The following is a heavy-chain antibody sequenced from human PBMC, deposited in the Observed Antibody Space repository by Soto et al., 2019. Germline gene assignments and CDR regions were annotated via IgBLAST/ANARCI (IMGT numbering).Heavy chain of an antibody. CDR1: GYTFTAYD. CDR2: MNPNSGNT. D-gene: IGHD1-26*01. CDR3: AGEKVGTTGIDF. J-gene: IGHJ4*02. V-gene: IGHV1-8*01. Sequence: QAQLVQSGAEVKKPGASVKVSCKASGYTFTAYDINWVRQATGQGLEWMGWMNPNSGNTGYAQNFQGRVTMTRDNSITTAYMELTSLRDDDSAVYYCAGEKVGTTGIDFWGQGTLVTVSS.